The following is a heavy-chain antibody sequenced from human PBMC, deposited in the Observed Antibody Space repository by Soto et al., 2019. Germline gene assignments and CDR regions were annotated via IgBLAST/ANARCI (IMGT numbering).Heavy chain of an antibody. J-gene: IGHJ6*02. Sequence: QVQLVQSGAEVKKPGASVKVPCKASGYTFTSYGISWVRQAPGQGLEWVGWISTYNGNTNYAQKLQSRVTMTTDTSTTTAYMERRSLRSDDTAVYYCARGAGYSSPFYGMDVWGQGTTVTVSS. V-gene: IGHV1-18*01. D-gene: IGHD6-19*01. CDR2: ISTYNGNT. CDR1: GYTFTSYG. CDR3: ARGAGYSSPFYGMDV.